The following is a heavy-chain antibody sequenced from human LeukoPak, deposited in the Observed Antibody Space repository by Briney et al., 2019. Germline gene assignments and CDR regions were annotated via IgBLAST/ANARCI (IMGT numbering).Heavy chain of an antibody. Sequence: GGSLRLSCVASGFTFSNSWMTWVRQAPGKGLEWVANINEDGSGKYFVDSVKGRITISRDNAENSLYLQMNSLTAEDTAVYYCARNPGIAAGRGYYYYMDVWGKGTTVTISS. CDR1: GFTFSNSW. CDR3: ARNPGIAAGRGYYYYMDV. V-gene: IGHV3-7*01. J-gene: IGHJ6*03. D-gene: IGHD6-6*01. CDR2: INEDGSGK.